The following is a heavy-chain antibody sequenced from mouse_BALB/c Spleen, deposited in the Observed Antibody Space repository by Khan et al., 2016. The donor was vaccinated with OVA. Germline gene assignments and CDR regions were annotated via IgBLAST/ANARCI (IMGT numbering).Heavy chain of an antibody. CDR3: APSYFYSYFFNY. CDR2: ISGDSNTI. J-gene: IGHJ2*01. Sequence: EVELVESGGGLVQPGGSRKLSCAASGFTFNSYGMHWVRQAPEKGLEWVAYISGDSNTIYYADTVKGRFTISRDNPKNTLFLQMTSLMSEDTTMYYCAPSYFYSYFFNYWGPGTTLTVS. CDR1: GFTFNSYG. D-gene: IGHD1-1*01. V-gene: IGHV5-17*02.